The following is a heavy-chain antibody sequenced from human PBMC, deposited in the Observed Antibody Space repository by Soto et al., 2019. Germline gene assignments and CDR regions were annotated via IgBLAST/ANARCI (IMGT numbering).Heavy chain of an antibody. J-gene: IGHJ4*02. D-gene: IGHD3-10*01. V-gene: IGHV3-23*01. Sequence: SXGSLRLSCSASGVTFSSYAMSWVRQAPGKGLEWVSAISGSGGSTYYADSVKGRFTISRDNSKNTLYLQMNSLRAEDTAVYYCAKGLSPMVRRPFDYSGQGTLVTVSS. CDR1: GVTFSSYA. CDR2: ISGSGGST. CDR3: AKGLSPMVRRPFDY.